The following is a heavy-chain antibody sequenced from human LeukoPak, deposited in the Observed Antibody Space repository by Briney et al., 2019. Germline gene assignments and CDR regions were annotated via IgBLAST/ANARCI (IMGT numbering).Heavy chain of an antibody. Sequence: SETLSLTCTVSGGSISGYYWSWIRQPPGKGLEWIGYIYYSGSTNYNPSLKSRVTISVDTSKNQFSLKLSSVTAADTAVYYCARRFYYYDSSGRPADAFDIWGQGTMVTVSS. CDR2: IYYSGST. J-gene: IGHJ3*02. CDR1: GGSISGYY. D-gene: IGHD3-22*01. CDR3: ARRFYYYDSSGRPADAFDI. V-gene: IGHV4-59*12.